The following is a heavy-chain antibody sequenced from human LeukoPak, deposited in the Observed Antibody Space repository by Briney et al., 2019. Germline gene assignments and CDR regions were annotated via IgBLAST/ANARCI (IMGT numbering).Heavy chain of an antibody. CDR2: ISSSGTTI. CDR1: GFTFSSYE. CDR3: ARVYAVTPS. Sequence: PGGSLRLSCAASGFTFSSYEMNWVRQAPGKGLEWVSYISSSGTTIYYADPVKGRFTVSRDNAKNSLYLQMSSLRAEDTAVYYCARVYAVTPSWGQGTLVTVSS. V-gene: IGHV3-48*03. D-gene: IGHD2/OR15-2a*01. J-gene: IGHJ1*01.